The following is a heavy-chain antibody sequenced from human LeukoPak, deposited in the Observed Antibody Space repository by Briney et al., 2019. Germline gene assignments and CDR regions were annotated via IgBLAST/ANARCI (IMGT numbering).Heavy chain of an antibody. CDR2: IYYSGST. J-gene: IGHJ6*03. Sequence: PSETLSLTCTVSGGSISSSSYYWGWIRQPPGKGLEWIGSIYYSGSTYYNPSLKSRVTISVDTSKNQFSLKLSSVTAADTAVYYCARLGSHYYYMDVWGKGTTVTISS. D-gene: IGHD3-10*01. V-gene: IGHV4-39*01. CDR3: ARLGSHYYYMDV. CDR1: GGSISSSSYY.